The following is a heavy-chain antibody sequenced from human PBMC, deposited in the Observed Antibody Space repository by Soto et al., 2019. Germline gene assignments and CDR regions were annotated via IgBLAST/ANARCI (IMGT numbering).Heavy chain of an antibody. CDR1: GFTFSSYA. Sequence: QVQLVESGGGVVQPGRSLRLSCAASGFTFSSYAMHWVGQAPGKGLEWVAVISYDGSNKYYADSVKGRFTISRDNSKNTLYLQMNSLRAEDTAVYYCAREIAARPVYYYYYGMDVWGQGTTVTVSS. V-gene: IGHV3-30-3*01. J-gene: IGHJ6*02. CDR2: ISYDGSNK. CDR3: AREIAARPVYYYYYGMDV. D-gene: IGHD6-6*01.